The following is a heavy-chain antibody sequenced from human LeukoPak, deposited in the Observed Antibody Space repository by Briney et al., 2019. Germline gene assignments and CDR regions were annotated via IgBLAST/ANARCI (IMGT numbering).Heavy chain of an antibody. CDR2: ISRNGGST. J-gene: IGHJ5*02. D-gene: IGHD2-8*01. V-gene: IGHV3-64D*09. CDR3: VKDYGYGTNGVGYSPLIEP. CDR1: GFTFSSYA. Sequence: PGGSLRLSCSASGFTFSSYAMHCVRQAPGKGLEYVSAISRNGGSTYYADSVKGRFTISRDNSKNTLYLQMSSLRAEDTAVYYCVKDYGYGTNGVGYSPLIEPWGQGTLVTVSS.